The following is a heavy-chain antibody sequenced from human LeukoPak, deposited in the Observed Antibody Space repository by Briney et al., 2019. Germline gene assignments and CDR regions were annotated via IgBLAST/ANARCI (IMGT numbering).Heavy chain of an antibody. J-gene: IGHJ5*02. D-gene: IGHD2-2*01. V-gene: IGHV4-34*01. Sequence: PSETLSLTCAVYGGSFSGYYWSWIRQPPGKGLEWIGEINHSGSTNYNPSLKSRVTISVDTSKNQFSLKRSSVTAADTAVYYCARGSDIVVVPAALRNWFDPWGQGTLVTVSS. CDR3: ARGSDIVVVPAALRNWFDP. CDR1: GGSFSGYY. CDR2: INHSGST.